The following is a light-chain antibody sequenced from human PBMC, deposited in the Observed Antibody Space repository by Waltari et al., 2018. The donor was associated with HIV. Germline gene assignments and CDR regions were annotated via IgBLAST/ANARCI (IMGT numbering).Light chain of an antibody. CDR1: QSVNNY. CDR3: QQYHTWPYT. CDR2: DAS. J-gene: IGKJ2*01. V-gene: IGKV3-11*01. Sequence: EIVLTQSPGMLSLFPGESATLSCRASQSVNNYLAWYQQKPSQSPRLLIYDASNRATGIPARFSGSGSVTEFTLTITSLESEDFVVYFCQQYHTWPYTLGQGTKL.